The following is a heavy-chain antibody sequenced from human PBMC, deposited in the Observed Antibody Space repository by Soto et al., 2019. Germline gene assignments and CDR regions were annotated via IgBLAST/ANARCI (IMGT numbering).Heavy chain of an antibody. J-gene: IGHJ4*02. CDR3: ASEQLAVLRGVLDY. Sequence: PGGSLRLSCAASGFTFTSYEMHWVRQAPGKGLEWVAIISYDGSNKYYADSVKGRFTMSRDNSRNTLDLQMDSLRVGDTAVYYCASEQLAVLRGVLDYWGQGTLVTVSS. D-gene: IGHD1-1*01. CDR1: GFTFTSYE. CDR2: ISYDGSNK. V-gene: IGHV3-30-3*01.